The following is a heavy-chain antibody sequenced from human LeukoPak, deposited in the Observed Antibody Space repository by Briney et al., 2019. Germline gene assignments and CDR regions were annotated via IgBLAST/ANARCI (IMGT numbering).Heavy chain of an antibody. CDR3: ARHIMWLYCSGGSCYSDY. D-gene: IGHD2-15*01. CDR1: GFTFSSYG. Sequence: GGSLRLSCAASGFTFSSYGMHWVRQAPGKGLEWVAFIRYDGSNKYYADSVKGRFTISRDNAKNSLYLQINSLRAEDTAVYYCARHIMWLYCSGGSCYSDYWGQGTLVTVSS. CDR2: IRYDGSNK. J-gene: IGHJ4*02. V-gene: IGHV3-30*02.